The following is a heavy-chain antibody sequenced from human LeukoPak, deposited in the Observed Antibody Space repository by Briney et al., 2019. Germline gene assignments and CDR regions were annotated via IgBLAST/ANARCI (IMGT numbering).Heavy chain of an antibody. V-gene: IGHV4-61*01. D-gene: IGHD3-10*01. J-gene: IGHJ5*02. CDR1: GGSISSSSYY. Sequence: PSETLSLTCTVSGGSISSSSYYWGWIRQPPGKGLEWIGYIYYSGSTNYNPSLKSRVTISVDTSKNQFSLKLSSVTAADTAVYYCARESYYGSRRSGDLYNWFDPWGQGTLVTVSS. CDR2: IYYSGST. CDR3: ARESYYGSRRSGDLYNWFDP.